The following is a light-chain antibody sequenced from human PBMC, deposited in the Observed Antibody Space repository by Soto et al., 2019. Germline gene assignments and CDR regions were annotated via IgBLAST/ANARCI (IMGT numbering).Light chain of an antibody. CDR3: QQSYYNPT. V-gene: IGKV3-15*01. J-gene: IGKJ1*01. Sequence: DIVMTQSPATLSVSPGERATLSCRASQSVRTNLAWYQQKPGQAPRLLIYGASIRATGVPARFSGGGSGTEFTLTISSLQSEDFATYYCQQSYYNPTFGQGTKVEIK. CDR1: QSVRTN. CDR2: GAS.